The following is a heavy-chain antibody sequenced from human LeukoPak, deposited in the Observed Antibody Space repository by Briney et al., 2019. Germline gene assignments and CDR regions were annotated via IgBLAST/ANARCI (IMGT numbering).Heavy chain of an antibody. Sequence: SETLSLTCAVYGGSFSGYYWSWIRQPPGKGLEWIGEINHSGSTNYNPSLKSRVTISVDKSKNQFSLKLSSVTAADTAVYYCARERNRDIVVVVAATPDDAFDIWGQGTMVTVSS. CDR2: INHSGST. V-gene: IGHV4-34*01. J-gene: IGHJ3*02. CDR1: GGSFSGYY. D-gene: IGHD2-15*01. CDR3: ARERNRDIVVVVAATPDDAFDI.